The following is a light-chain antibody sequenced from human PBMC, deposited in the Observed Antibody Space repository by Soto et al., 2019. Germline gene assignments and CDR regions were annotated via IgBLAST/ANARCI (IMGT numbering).Light chain of an antibody. CDR2: KAS. Sequence: DIQMTQSPSTLSASVGDRVTITCRASQSISSWLAWYEQKAGKAPKLLVYKASSLESGVPSRFNGSGTGTEFPLTISGLQPDDFANYCCQQYNSYWTFGQGIKVAIK. CDR1: QSISSW. CDR3: QQYNSYWT. J-gene: IGKJ1*01. V-gene: IGKV1-5*03.